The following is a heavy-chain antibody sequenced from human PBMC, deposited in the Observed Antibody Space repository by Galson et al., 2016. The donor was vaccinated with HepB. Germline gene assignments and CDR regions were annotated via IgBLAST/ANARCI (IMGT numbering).Heavy chain of an antibody. CDR3: AGSHSGYDYMLDY. V-gene: IGHV3-7*03. CDR2: MNQIGSEK. CDR1: GFMFGSYW. Sequence: SLRLSCAASGFMFGSYWMNWVRQAPGKGLEWVAKMNQIGSEKYYVDLVKGRFTISRDNAEKSVYLEMNSLRAEDTAIYYCAGSHSGYDYMLDYWGQGTLVTVSS. J-gene: IGHJ4*02. D-gene: IGHD5-12*01.